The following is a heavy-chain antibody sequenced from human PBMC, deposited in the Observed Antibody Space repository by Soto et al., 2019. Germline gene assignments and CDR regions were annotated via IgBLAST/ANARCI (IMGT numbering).Heavy chain of an antibody. CDR2: ITSSGNGT. J-gene: IGHJ3*01. Sequence: GGSLRLSCAASGFRFSNYAMIWVRQAPGKGPEWVSFITSSGNGTYYADSVKGRFTISRDNSKNTLYVQMNNLRAEDTAIYYCAKRFFGSGSPPGAFDVWGQGTMVTVSS. D-gene: IGHD3-10*01. V-gene: IGHV3-23*05. CDR3: AKRFFGSGSPPGAFDV. CDR1: GFRFSNYA.